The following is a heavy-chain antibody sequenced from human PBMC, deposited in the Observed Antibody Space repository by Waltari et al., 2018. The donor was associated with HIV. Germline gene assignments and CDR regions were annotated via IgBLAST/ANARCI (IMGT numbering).Heavy chain of an antibody. CDR1: GFTFRTYA. Sequence: QVQLVESGGGVVQPGRSLRLSCAASGFTFRTYAIHWVRQAPGKGLEWVAVISYDGSNKYYADSVKGRFTISRDNSKNTLYLQMNSLRAEDTAVYYCARDARWPFHYFDYWGQGTLVTVSS. CDR2: ISYDGSNK. CDR3: ARDARWPFHYFDY. V-gene: IGHV3-30*01. D-gene: IGHD2-15*01. J-gene: IGHJ4*02.